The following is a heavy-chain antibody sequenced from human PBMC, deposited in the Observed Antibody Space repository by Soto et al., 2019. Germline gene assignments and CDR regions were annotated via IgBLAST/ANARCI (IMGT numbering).Heavy chain of an antibody. V-gene: IGHV1-69*01. D-gene: IGHD3-16*01. Sequence: QVQLVQSGAEVKKPGSSVKVSCKASGGTFSSYTFSWVRQAPGQGLEWMGGIAPLFGTTNDAKIFQGRVTISADESTSTVYMELSSLRSEDSAMYYCARDGDVTSTSPRGAFDIWGQGTVITVSS. CDR2: IAPLFGTT. CDR1: GGTFSSYT. CDR3: ARDGDVTSTSPRGAFDI. J-gene: IGHJ3*02.